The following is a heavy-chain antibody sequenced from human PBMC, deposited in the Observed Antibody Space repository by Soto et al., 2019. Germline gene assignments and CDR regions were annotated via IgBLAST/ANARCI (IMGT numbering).Heavy chain of an antibody. J-gene: IGHJ4*02. Sequence: QVQLQESGPGLVKPSQTLSLTCTVSGGSIRSGGNSWSWIRQHSGKGLEWIGYIYYSGSTYYNPSLPSRLTISLDTSKNQFSLKLSSVTAADTVVYYCARGVLRTFDYWGQGTLVTVSS. CDR1: GGSIRSGGNS. CDR3: ARGVLRTFDY. V-gene: IGHV4-31*03. CDR2: IYYSGST.